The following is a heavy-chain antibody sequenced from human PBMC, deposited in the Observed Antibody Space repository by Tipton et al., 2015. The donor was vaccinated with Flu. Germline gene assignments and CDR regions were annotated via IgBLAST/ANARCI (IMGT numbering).Heavy chain of an antibody. J-gene: IGHJ4*02. V-gene: IGHV3-33*08. Sequence: SLRLSCAASGFTFSSYGMHWVRQAPGKGLEWVAVIWYDGSNKYYADSVKGRFTISRDNSKNTLYLQMNSLRAEDTAVYYCARERSGYDFDYWGQGTLVTVSS. CDR3: ARERSGYDFDY. D-gene: IGHD5-12*01. CDR2: IWYDGSNK. CDR1: GFTFSSYG.